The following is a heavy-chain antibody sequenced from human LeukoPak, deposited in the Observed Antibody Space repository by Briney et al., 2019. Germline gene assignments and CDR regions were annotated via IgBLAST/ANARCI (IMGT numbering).Heavy chain of an antibody. Sequence: PGGSLRLSCPASGFTFSHYSMSWVRQAPGEGLEWVSSISSSSDYIYYADSVKGRFTISRDNARNSLYLQMNSLRAEDTAVYYCARSRSVSNYKGMDVWGQGTTVTVSS. V-gene: IGHV3-21*01. J-gene: IGHJ6*02. CDR2: ISSSSDYI. D-gene: IGHD5/OR15-5a*01. CDR1: GFTFSHYS. CDR3: ARSRSVSNYKGMDV.